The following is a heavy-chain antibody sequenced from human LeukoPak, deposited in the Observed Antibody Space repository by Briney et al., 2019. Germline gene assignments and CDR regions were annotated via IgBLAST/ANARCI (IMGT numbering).Heavy chain of an antibody. D-gene: IGHD3-3*01. V-gene: IGHV4-59*01. CDR1: GGSISSYY. CDR2: IYYSGST. J-gene: IGHJ5*02. CDR3: ARGGAPYYDFWSASGGNWFDP. Sequence: PSETLSLTCTVSGGSISSYYWSWIRQPPGKGLEWIGYIYYSGSTNYNPSLESRVTISVDTSKNQFSLKLSSVTAADTAVYYCARGGAPYYDFWSASGGNWFDPWGQGTLVTVSS.